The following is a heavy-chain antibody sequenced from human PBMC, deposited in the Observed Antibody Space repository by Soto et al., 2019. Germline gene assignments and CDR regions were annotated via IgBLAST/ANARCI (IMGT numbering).Heavy chain of an antibody. CDR2: IWYDGSNK. J-gene: IGHJ6*02. V-gene: IGHV3-33*01. Sequence: GGSLRLSCAASGFTFSSYGMHWVRQAPGKGLEWVAVIWYDGSNKYYADSVKGRFTISRDNSKNTLYLQMNSLRAEDTAVYYCARGHYDFWSGYYANYGMDVWGQGTTVTVSS. CDR3: ARGHYDFWSGYYANYGMDV. CDR1: GFTFSSYG. D-gene: IGHD3-3*01.